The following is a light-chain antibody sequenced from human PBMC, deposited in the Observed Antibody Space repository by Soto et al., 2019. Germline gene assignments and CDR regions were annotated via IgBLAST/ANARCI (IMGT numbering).Light chain of an antibody. CDR2: AAS. V-gene: IGKV1-9*01. Sequence: DIQLTQSPSFLSASVGDRVTITCRASQGISRYLAWYQQKPGKAPKLLIYAASTLQSGVPSRFSGSGSGTEFTLTISSLQPDDFATYYCQQYNSYSQTCGQGTKVDIK. J-gene: IGKJ1*01. CDR3: QQYNSYSQT. CDR1: QGISRY.